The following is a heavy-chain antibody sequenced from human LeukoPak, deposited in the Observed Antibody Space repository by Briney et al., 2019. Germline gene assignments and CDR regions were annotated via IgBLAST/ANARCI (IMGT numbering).Heavy chain of an antibody. CDR2: IYYSGST. Sequence: SETLSLTCTVSGGSISSYYWTWIRQPPGKGLEWIGYIYYSGSTNYNPSLKSRVTISVDTSKNQFSLKLSSVTAADTAVYYCARSLTAYYYYMDVWGKGTTVTVSS. CDR1: GGSISSYY. D-gene: IGHD3-16*01. V-gene: IGHV4-59*01. J-gene: IGHJ6*03. CDR3: ARSLTAYYYYMDV.